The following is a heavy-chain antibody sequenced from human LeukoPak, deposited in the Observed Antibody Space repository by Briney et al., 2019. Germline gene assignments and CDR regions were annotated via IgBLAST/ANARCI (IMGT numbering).Heavy chain of an antibody. D-gene: IGHD4-17*01. V-gene: IGHV3-66*01. CDR3: TRTYGDYDYYYGMDV. CDR1: GFIVNDNY. CDR2: VNSGGSI. J-gene: IGHJ6*02. Sequence: PGGSLRLSCAASGFIVNDNYMAWVRQAPGKGLEWVSVVNSGGSISYADSVKDRFTISRDNSKNTLFLQMNSLRAEDTALYYCTRTYGDYDYYYGMDVWGQGTTVTVSS.